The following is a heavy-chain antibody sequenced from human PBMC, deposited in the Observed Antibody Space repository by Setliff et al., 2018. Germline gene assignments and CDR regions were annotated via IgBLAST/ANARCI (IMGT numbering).Heavy chain of an antibody. CDR2: TYRTGTT. CDR1: GYSISSGYY. Sequence: SETLSLTCGVSGYSISSGYYWGWIRQPPGKGLEWIGSTYRTGTTHYNPSLKSRVTMSVDTSKNQVSLKLNSVTAADTAVYYCGRDPHTPTVTTRGDYWGQGTLVTVSS. V-gene: IGHV4-38-2*02. CDR3: GRDPHTPTVTTRGDY. J-gene: IGHJ4*02. D-gene: IGHD4-17*01.